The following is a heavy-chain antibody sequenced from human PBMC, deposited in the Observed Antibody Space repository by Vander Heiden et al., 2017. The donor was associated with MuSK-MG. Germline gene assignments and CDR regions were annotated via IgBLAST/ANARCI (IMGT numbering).Heavy chain of an antibody. CDR3: VGRGYCSGGSCYLDY. J-gene: IGHJ4*02. V-gene: IGHV3-64D*06. D-gene: IGHD2-15*01. Sequence: EVQLVESGGGLVQPGGSLRPSCSASGFTFRSYAMHWVRQAPGKGLEYVSAISSNGGSTYYADSVKGRFTISRDNSKNTLYLQMSSLRAEDTAVYYCVGRGYCSGGSCYLDYWGQGTLVTVSS. CDR2: ISSNGGST. CDR1: GFTFRSYA.